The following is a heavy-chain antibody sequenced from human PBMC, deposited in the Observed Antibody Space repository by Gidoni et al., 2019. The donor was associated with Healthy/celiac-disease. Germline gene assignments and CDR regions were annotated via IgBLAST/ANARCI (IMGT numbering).Heavy chain of an antibody. Sequence: EVQLVESGGGLVKPGGSLRLSCAASGFTFSKAWMSWVRQAPGKGLEWVGRIKSKTDGGTTDYAAPVKGRFTISRDDSKNTLYLQMNSLKTEDTAVYYCTTDFSHRRSKVVAEKDWGQGTLVTVSS. CDR1: GFTFSKAW. D-gene: IGHD2-15*01. CDR3: TTDFSHRRSKVVAEKD. CDR2: IKSKTDGGTT. J-gene: IGHJ4*02. V-gene: IGHV3-15*01.